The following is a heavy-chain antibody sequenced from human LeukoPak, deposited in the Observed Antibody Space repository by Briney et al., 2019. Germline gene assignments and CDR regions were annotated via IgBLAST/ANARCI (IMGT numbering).Heavy chain of an antibody. CDR1: GGSFSVYY. J-gene: IGHJ4*02. CDR3: VLGRWEPTGSY. CDR2: ISHNGKS. V-gene: IGHV4-34*01. D-gene: IGHD1-26*01. Sequence: PSETLSLTCAVYGGSFSVYYRTWIRQSPGKGLEWIGEISHNGKSNYNPSLKSRVTISVDTSRNQFSLRLTSVTAADTGVYYCVLGRWEPTGSYWGQGTLVTISS.